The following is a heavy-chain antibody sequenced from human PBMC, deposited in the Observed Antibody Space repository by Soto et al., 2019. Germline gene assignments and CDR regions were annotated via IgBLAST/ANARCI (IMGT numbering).Heavy chain of an antibody. J-gene: IGHJ6*03. Sequence: SVKVSCKASGGTFSSYTISWVRQAPGQGLEWMGRIIPILGIANYAQKFQGRVTITADKSTSTAYMELSSLRSEDTAVYYCARDPAPPGYCSGGSCYSNYYYMDVWGKGTTVTVSS. V-gene: IGHV1-69*04. CDR3: ARDPAPPGYCSGGSCYSNYYYMDV. D-gene: IGHD2-15*01. CDR2: IIPILGIA. CDR1: GGTFSSYT.